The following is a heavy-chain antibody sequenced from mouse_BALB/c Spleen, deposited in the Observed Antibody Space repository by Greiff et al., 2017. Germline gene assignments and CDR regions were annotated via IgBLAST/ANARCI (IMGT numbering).Heavy chain of an antibody. CDR2: ISRGGSYT. Sequence: DVMLVESGGGLVKPGGSLKLSCAASGFTFSSYAMSWVRQSPEQRLEWVAEISRGGSYTYYPDTVTGRFTISRDNAKNTLYLEMSSLRSEDTALYYFARIYYYGSSYVRFAYWGQGTLVTVSA. CDR3: ARIYYYGSSYVRFAY. D-gene: IGHD1-1*01. V-gene: IGHV5-9-4*01. J-gene: IGHJ3*01. CDR1: GFTFSSYA.